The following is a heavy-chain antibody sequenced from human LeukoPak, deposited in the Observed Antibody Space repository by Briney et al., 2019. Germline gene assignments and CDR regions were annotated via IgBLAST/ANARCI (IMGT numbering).Heavy chain of an antibody. J-gene: IGHJ4*02. CDR3: AREGDLSGSANFDY. CDR2: IYTSGST. D-gene: IGHD3-16*02. Sequence: PSETLSLTCTVSGGSISSGSYYWSWIRRPAGKGLEWIGRIYTSGSTNYNPSLKSRVTISVDTSKNQFSLKLSSVTAADTAVYYCAREGDLSGSANFDYWGQGTLVTVSS. CDR1: GGSISSGSYY. V-gene: IGHV4-61*02.